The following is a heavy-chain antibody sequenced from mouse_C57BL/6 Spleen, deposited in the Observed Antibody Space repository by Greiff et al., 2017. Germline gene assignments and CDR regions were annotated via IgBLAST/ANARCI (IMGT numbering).Heavy chain of an antibody. CDR2: IWTGGGT. J-gene: IGHJ4*01. D-gene: IGHD1-1*01. CDR3: ARKGTTVVDYAMDY. Sequence: QVQLKESGPGLVAPSQSLSITCTVSGFSLTSYAISWVRQPPGQGLEWLGVIWTGGGTNYNSALKSRLSISKDNSKSQIFLKMNSLQTDDTSRYYCARKGTTVVDYAMDYWGQGTSVTVSS. V-gene: IGHV2-9-1*01. CDR1: GFSLTSYA.